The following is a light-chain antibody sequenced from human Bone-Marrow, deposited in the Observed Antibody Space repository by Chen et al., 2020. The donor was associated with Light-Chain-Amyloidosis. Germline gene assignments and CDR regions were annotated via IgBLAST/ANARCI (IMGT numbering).Light chain of an antibody. Sequence: QSTLNQPASWPGSPGQSLANPCTGTRSDVGGDNHVSWYQQHPDKAPKLMIYEVTNRPSWVPDRFSGSKSDNTASLTISGLQTEDEADYFCSSYTITNTLVFGSGTRVTVL. J-gene: IGLJ1*01. CDR2: EVT. V-gene: IGLV2-14*01. CDR3: SSYTITNTLV. CDR1: RSDVGGDNH.